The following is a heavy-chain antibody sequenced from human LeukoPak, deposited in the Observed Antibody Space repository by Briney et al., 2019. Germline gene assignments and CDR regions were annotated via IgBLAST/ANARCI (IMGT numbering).Heavy chain of an antibody. Sequence: PGGSLRLSCAASGFTFSSYWMSWVRQAPGKGLEWVANIKQDGSEKYYVDSVKGRFTISRDNAKNSLYLQMNSLRAEDTAVYYCARDSSSEAVAGGDFDYWGQGTLVTVSS. V-gene: IGHV3-7*01. J-gene: IGHJ4*02. CDR2: IKQDGSEK. CDR1: GFTFSSYW. D-gene: IGHD6-19*01. CDR3: ARDSSSEAVAGGDFDY.